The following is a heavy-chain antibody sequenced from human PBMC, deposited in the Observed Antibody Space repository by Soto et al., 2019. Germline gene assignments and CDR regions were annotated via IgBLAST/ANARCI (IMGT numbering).Heavy chain of an antibody. J-gene: IGHJ5*02. CDR3: AHGRFQGYDYAYNWFDP. Sequence: SGPTLVNPTQTLTLTCTFSGFSLSTSGVGVGWIRQPPGKALEWLALIYWNDDKRYNPSLKTSLTITKDTSKNQVVLSMTNMDPVDTATYYCAHGRFQGYDYAYNWFDPWGQGTLVTVSS. CDR1: GFSLSTSGVG. D-gene: IGHD5-18*01. V-gene: IGHV2-5*01. CDR2: IYWNDDK.